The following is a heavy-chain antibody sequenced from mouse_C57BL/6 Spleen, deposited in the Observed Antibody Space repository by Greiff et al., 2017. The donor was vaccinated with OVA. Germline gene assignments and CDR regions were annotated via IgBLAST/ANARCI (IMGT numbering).Heavy chain of an antibody. CDR2: ISSGGDYI. J-gene: IGHJ4*01. V-gene: IGHV5-9-1*02. CDR3: TRDGDYGYYYAMDY. D-gene: IGHD2-13*01. CDR1: GFTFSSYA. Sequence: EVKLVESGEGLVKPGGSLKLSCAASGFTFSSYAMSWVRQTPEKRLEWVAYISSGGDYIYYADTVKGRFTISRDNARNTLYLQMSSLKSEDTAMYYCTRDGDYGYYYAMDYWGQGTSVTVSS.